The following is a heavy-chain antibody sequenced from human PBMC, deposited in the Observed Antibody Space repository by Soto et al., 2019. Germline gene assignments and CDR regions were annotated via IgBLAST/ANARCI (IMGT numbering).Heavy chain of an antibody. J-gene: IGHJ3*02. CDR1: GFTFSEYS. V-gene: IGHV3-21*01. Sequence: EVQVVESGGGLVKPGGSLRLSCAASGFTFSEYSFLWVRQAPGKGLEWLSFIANGDKHIFYSDSVKGRFTISRDNAKNSVYLQLNSLRADASAVYYCARENGHCTDACNRGAFDIWGQGTMVTVSS. D-gene: IGHD2-2*01. CDR2: IANGDKHI. CDR3: ARENGHCTDACNRGAFDI.